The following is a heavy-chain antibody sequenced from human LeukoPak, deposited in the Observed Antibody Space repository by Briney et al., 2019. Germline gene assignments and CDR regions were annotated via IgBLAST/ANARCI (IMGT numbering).Heavy chain of an antibody. CDR2: ISWDGVST. Sequence: GGSLRPSCAASGFTFSSYEMNWVRQAPGKGLEWVSLISWDGVSTYYADSVKGRFTISRDNSKTSLYLQMNSLRTEDTALYYCAKSAARLVSDYYYYMDVWGKGTTVTISS. CDR3: AKSAARLVSDYYYYMDV. V-gene: IGHV3-43*02. CDR1: GFTFSSYE. J-gene: IGHJ6*03. D-gene: IGHD6-6*01.